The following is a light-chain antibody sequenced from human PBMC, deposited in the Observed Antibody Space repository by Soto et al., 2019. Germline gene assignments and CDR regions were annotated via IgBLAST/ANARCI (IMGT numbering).Light chain of an antibody. V-gene: IGKV1-6*02. CDR1: QGIGND. Sequence: AIQMAQSPSSLSASVGDRVTITCRASQGIGNDVGWYQQKPGKAPKLLLYAATTFQSGVPSRFSGTRSGTDFTLTISSLQPEDFATYYCLQDHNYPLTFGGGTKVEIK. J-gene: IGKJ4*01. CDR2: AAT. CDR3: LQDHNYPLT.